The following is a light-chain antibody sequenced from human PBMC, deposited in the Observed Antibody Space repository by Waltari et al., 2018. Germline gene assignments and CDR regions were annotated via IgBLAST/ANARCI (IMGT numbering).Light chain of an antibody. CDR3: ASYNPGSTLV. V-gene: IGLV2-14*01. CDR2: DVT. CDR1: SSDVGRYNY. Sequence: QSALTQPASVSGSPGQSITISCTGSSSDVGRYNYVSWYQQFPDRAPNLIIYDVTNRPSGVSNRFSGSKSANTASLTISGLQPEDEAEYYCASYNPGSTLVFGGGTKLTVL. J-gene: IGLJ3*02.